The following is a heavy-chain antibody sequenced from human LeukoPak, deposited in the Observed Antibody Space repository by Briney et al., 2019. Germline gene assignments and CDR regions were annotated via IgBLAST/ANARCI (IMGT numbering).Heavy chain of an antibody. CDR2: INPNSGGT. Sequence: ASVKVSCKASGYTFTGYYMHWVRQAPGQGLEWMGWINPNSGGTNYAQKFQGRVTMTRDTSISTAYMELSRLRSDDTAVYYCARSSPRSGWYGGVGYWGQGTLVTVS. CDR3: ARSSPRSGWYGGVGY. CDR1: GYTFTGYY. J-gene: IGHJ4*02. D-gene: IGHD6-19*01. V-gene: IGHV1-2*02.